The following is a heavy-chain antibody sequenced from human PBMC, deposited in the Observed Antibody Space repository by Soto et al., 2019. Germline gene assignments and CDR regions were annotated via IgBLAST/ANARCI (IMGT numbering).Heavy chain of an antibody. J-gene: IGHJ4*02. CDR1: GFTFSSYS. CDR3: ARGFKDGEHSGPDF. D-gene: IGHD4-17*01. CDR2: ISGDSIYI. V-gene: IGHV3-21*01. Sequence: EVQVVQSGGGLVKPGGSLRLSCAASGFTFSSYSMTWVRLPPGKGLEWVSAISGDSIYIYYADSVRGRFTISRDNAKNSLFLQMNSLGVEDTSVYYCARGFKDGEHSGPDFWGQGVPVTVSS.